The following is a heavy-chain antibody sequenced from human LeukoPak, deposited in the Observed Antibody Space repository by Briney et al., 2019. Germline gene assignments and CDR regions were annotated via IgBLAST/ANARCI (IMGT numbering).Heavy chain of an antibody. J-gene: IGHJ4*02. V-gene: IGHV3-30*02. CDR3: ARSSSRYCSGGSCYSGVLGYFDY. CDR1: GFTFRSYG. Sequence: GGSLRLSCAASGFTFRSYGMHWVRQAPGKGLEWVSFIRYDGSNKYYADSVKGRFTISRDNAKNSLYLQMNSLRAEDTAVYYCARSSSRYCSGGSCYSGVLGYFDYWGQGTLVTVSS. CDR2: IRYDGSNK. D-gene: IGHD2-15*01.